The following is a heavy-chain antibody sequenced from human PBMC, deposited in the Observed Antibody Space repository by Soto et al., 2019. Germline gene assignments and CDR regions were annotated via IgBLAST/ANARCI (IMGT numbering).Heavy chain of an antibody. V-gene: IGHV3-11*06. CDR2: ISSSSSYT. D-gene: IGHD2-8*01. J-gene: IGHJ6*02. CDR3: ARLIDCTNGVCSYDMDV. Sequence: QVQLVESGGGLVKPGGSLRLSCAASGFTFCDYYMSWIRQAPGKGLEWVSYISSSSSYTNYADSVKGRFTISRDNAKNSLYLQMNSLRAEDTAVYYCARLIDCTNGVCSYDMDVWGQGTTVTVSS. CDR1: GFTFCDYY.